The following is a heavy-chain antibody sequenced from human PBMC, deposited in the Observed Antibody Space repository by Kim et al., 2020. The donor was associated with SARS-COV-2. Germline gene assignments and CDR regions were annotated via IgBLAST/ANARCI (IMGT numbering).Heavy chain of an antibody. V-gene: IGHV3-33*01. D-gene: IGHD3-16*01. CDR3: AREENGGRHDMDV. J-gene: IGHJ6*02. CDR1: GFVFRNYN. CDR2: IWDDGSHK. Sequence: GGSLRLSCAASGFVFRNYNMHWVRQAPGKGLEWVATIWDDGSHKWYADSVKGRFTISRDNSKNTLNLQMNNLRAEDTAIYNCAREENGGRHDMDVWGQGTTVTVSS.